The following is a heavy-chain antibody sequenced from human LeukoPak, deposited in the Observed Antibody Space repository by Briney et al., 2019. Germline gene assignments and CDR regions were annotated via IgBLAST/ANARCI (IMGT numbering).Heavy chain of an antibody. CDR3: AKDVVVGDSSCWLLTYFDY. J-gene: IGHJ4*02. CDR1: GFTFSSYA. CDR2: ISGSGGST. D-gene: IGHD6-19*01. V-gene: IGHV3-23*01. Sequence: GGSLRLTCAASGFTFSSYAMSWVRQPPGKGLEWVSAISGSGGSTYYADSVKGRFTISIDNSKNTLYLQMNSLRAEVTAVYYCAKDVVVGDSSCWLLTYFDYWGQGTLVTVSS.